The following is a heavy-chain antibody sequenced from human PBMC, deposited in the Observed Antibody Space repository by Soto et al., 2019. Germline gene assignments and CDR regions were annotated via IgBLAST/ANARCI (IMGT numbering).Heavy chain of an antibody. V-gene: IGHV1-69*01. Sequence: QVQLVQSGAEVKKPGSSVKVSCKASVGTFSSYAVSWVRQAPGQGLEWMGGIIPIFGTANYEHKFQGRVTITADESTSTAYMELSSLRSEDTAVYYCAQGGVGATSGLFDPWGQGTLVTVSS. CDR1: VGTFSSYA. CDR3: AQGGVGATSGLFDP. J-gene: IGHJ5*02. D-gene: IGHD1-26*01. CDR2: IIPIFGTA.